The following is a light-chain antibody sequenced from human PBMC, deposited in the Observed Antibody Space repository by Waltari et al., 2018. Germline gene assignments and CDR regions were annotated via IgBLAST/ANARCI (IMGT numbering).Light chain of an antibody. CDR1: KLGDKY. CDR3: QAWDSTALV. CDR2: QDS. V-gene: IGLV3-1*01. J-gene: IGLJ2*01. Sequence: SFELTQPPSVSVSPGQTANIPCSGDKLGDKYVSWYQQKPGQSLVLVIDQDSKRPSGTPERFSGFTSETTAPLTISGALAVDEADYYCQAWDSTALVFGGGTKLTVL.